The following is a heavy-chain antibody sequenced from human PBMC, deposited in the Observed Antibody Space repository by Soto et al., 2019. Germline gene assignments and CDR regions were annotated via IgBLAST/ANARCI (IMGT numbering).Heavy chain of an antibody. Sequence: GGSLRLSCAASGFTFSSYWMHWVRQAPGKGLVWVSRINSDGSSTSYADSVKGRFTISRDNAKNTLYLQMNSLRAEDTAVYYCAREYCSSTSCHHLYGMDVWGQGTTVTVSS. V-gene: IGHV3-74*01. CDR3: AREYCSSTSCHHLYGMDV. D-gene: IGHD2-2*01. CDR1: GFTFSSYW. J-gene: IGHJ6*02. CDR2: INSDGSST.